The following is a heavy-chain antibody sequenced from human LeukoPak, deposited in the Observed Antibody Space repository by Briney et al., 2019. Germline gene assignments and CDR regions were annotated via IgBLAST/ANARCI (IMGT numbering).Heavy chain of an antibody. V-gene: IGHV4-34*01. Sequence: SETLSLTCVVYDDSFSGYFWSWIRQPPGKGLEWIGEINHSGSTNYNPSLKSRVTISVDTSKNHFSLNLSSVTAADTAMYFCARGLYYSGSGRTFDSWGQGTLVTVSS. CDR3: ARGLYYSGSGRTFDS. CDR2: INHSGST. CDR1: DDSFSGYF. J-gene: IGHJ4*02. D-gene: IGHD3-10*01.